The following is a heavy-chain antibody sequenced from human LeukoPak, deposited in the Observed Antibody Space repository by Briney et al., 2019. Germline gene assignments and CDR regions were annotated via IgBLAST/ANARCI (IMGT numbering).Heavy chain of an antibody. D-gene: IGHD1-14*01. CDR1: GGSFSGYY. Sequence: SETLSLTCAVYGGSFSGYYWSWIRQPPGKGLEWIGEINHSGSTNYNPSLKSRVTISVDTSKNQFSLKLSSVTAADTAVYYCARVHNSWNWLDPWGQGTLVTVSS. V-gene: IGHV4-34*01. J-gene: IGHJ5*02. CDR3: ARVHNSWNWLDP. CDR2: INHSGST.